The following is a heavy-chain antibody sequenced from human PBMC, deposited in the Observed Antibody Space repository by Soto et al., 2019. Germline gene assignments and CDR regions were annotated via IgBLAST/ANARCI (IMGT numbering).Heavy chain of an antibody. D-gene: IGHD3-16*01. Sequence: SETLSLTCAVYGGSFSGYYWSWIRQPPGKGLEWIGEINHSGSTNYNPSLKSRVTISVDTSKNQFSLKLSSVTAADTAVYYCARGLGYYYYYYMDVWGKGTTVTVSS. CDR2: INHSGST. J-gene: IGHJ6*03. CDR3: ARGLGYYYYYYMDV. V-gene: IGHV4-34*01. CDR1: GGSFSGYY.